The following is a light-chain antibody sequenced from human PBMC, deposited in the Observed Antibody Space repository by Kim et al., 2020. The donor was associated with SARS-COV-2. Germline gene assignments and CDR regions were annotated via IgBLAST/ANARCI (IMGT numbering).Light chain of an antibody. V-gene: IGLV3-9*01. CDR1: NIEIRN. J-gene: IGLJ2*01. Sequence: SLALGQRARMTCGGDNIEIRNVHWYQQRPGQAPILLIYRDSKRPSGIPGRVSGSNSGNTDTQSIREVQAGDEAEYYYEVGDDRAVVFGGGTKLAVL. CDR2: RDS. CDR3: EVGDDRAVV.